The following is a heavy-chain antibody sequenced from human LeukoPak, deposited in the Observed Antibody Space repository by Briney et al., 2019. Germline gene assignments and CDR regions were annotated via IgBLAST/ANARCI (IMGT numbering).Heavy chain of an antibody. D-gene: IGHD3-10*01. CDR3: ARIERDGSGKPPYYYYYMDV. V-gene: IGHV4-38-2*02. J-gene: IGHJ6*03. CDR2: IYHSGST. CDR1: GYSISSGYY. Sequence: PSETLSLTCTVSGYSISSGYYWGWIRQPPGKGLEWIGSIYHSGSTYYNPSLQSRVTISLDRSKNQFSVKLTSVTAADTAVYYCARIERDGSGKPPYYYYYMDVWGKGTTVTVSS.